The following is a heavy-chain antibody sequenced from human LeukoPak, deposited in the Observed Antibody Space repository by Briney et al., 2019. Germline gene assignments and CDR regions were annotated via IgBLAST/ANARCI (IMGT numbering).Heavy chain of an antibody. D-gene: IGHD2-2*01. J-gene: IGHJ4*02. CDR3: ARQYCSSTNCYYFGY. V-gene: IGHV4-59*01. Sequence: SETLSLTCTVSGGSISSYFWSWIRQPPGKGLEWIGYIYYSGSTNYNPSLKSRVTISVDTSKNQFSLTLSSVTAADTAVYYCARQYCSSTNCYYFGYWGQGTLVTVSS. CDR1: GGSISSYF. CDR2: IYYSGST.